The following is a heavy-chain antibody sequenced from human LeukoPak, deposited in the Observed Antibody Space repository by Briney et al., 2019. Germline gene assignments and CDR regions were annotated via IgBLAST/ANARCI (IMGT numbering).Heavy chain of an antibody. V-gene: IGHV3-30*02. D-gene: IGHD4-23*01. CDR2: IRYDGSNK. Sequence: PGGSLRLSCAASGFAFSHYWMSWVRQAPGKGLEWVAFIRYDGSNKYYADSVKGRFTISRDNSKNTLYLQMNSLRAEDTAVYYCARDYGGSSPFDYWGQGTLVTVSS. J-gene: IGHJ4*02. CDR1: GFAFSHYW. CDR3: ARDYGGSSPFDY.